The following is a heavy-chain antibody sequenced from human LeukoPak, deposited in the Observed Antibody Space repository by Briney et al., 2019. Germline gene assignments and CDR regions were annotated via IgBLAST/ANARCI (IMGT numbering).Heavy chain of an antibody. D-gene: IGHD2-2*01. Sequence: ASVKVSCKASGYTFTRYGISWVRQAPGQGVEGMGWISAYNGNRNYARELQGRVTITSDISTSTAYMELRSLRSDDTAVYYCARDLGVPAAIHFFDYWGQGTLVTVSS. CDR3: ARDLGVPAAIHFFDY. V-gene: IGHV1-18*01. CDR1: GYTFTRYG. J-gene: IGHJ4*02. CDR2: ISAYNGNR.